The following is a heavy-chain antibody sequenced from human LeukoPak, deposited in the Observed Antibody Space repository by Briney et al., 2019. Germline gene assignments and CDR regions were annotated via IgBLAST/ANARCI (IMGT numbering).Heavy chain of an antibody. D-gene: IGHD6-19*01. J-gene: IGHJ4*02. V-gene: IGHV3-49*03. CDR1: GFTFGDYP. CDR3: SRGSGWLSVY. CDR2: ISGGTT. Sequence: PGGSLRLSCTASGFTFGDYPMSWFRQAPGKGLEWIGFISGGTTEYAASVTGRFTISRDDSTSIAYLQMNSLTTEDTAVYYCSRGSGWLSVYWGQGTLVTVSS.